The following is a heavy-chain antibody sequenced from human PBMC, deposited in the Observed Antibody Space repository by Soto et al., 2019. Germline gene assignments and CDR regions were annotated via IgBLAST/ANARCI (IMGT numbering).Heavy chain of an antibody. V-gene: IGHV3-9*01. CDR3: AKERSGTDYYFGMDV. CDR1: GFSFDDYA. J-gene: IGHJ6*02. CDR2: ISWNSGSI. D-gene: IGHD1-1*01. Sequence: PGGSLRLSCAASGFSFDDYAMHWVRQAPGKGLEWVSTISWNSGSIGYADSVKGRFTISRDNAKNSLYLQMNSLRAEDTALYYCAKERSGTDYYFGMDVWGQGTTVTVSS.